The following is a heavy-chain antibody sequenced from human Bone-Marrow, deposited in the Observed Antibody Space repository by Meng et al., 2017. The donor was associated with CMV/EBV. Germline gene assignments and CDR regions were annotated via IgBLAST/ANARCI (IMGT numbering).Heavy chain of an antibody. V-gene: IGHV1-18*01. Sequence: ASVKVSCKASGYTFTSYGISWVRQAPGQGLEWMGWISAYNGNTNYAQKLQGRVTMTTDTSTSTAYMELRSLRSDDTAVYYRARTGRVNFWSGYLKSDDYYYYYGMDVWGQGTTVTVSS. CDR2: ISAYNGNT. CDR1: GYTFTSYG. D-gene: IGHD3-3*01. CDR3: ARTGRVNFWSGYLKSDDYYYYYGMDV. J-gene: IGHJ6*02.